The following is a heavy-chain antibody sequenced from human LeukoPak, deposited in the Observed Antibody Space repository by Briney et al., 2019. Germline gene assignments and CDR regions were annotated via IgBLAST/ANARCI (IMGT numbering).Heavy chain of an antibody. V-gene: IGHV3-30*18. J-gene: IGHJ3*02. CDR2: ISYDGSNK. CDR3: AKGIGGVIVKSLLHSAFDI. Sequence: GGSLRLSCAASGFTFSSYGMHWVRQAPGKGLEWVAVISYDGSNKYYADSVKGRFTISGDNSKNTLYLQMNSLRGEDTAVYYCAKGIGGVIVKSLLHSAFDIWGQGTMVTVSS. D-gene: IGHD3-16*02. CDR1: GFTFSSYG.